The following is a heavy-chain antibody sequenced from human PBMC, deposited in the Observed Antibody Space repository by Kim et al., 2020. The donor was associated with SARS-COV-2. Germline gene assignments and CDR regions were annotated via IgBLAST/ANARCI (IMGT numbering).Heavy chain of an antibody. J-gene: IGHJ6*03. CDR1: GGSISGTGYY. D-gene: IGHD2-2*01. Sequence: SETLSLTCSVSGGSISGTGYYWTWIRQHPGKGLEWIGYIYYSGTTFYNPSLKSRVSISLDVSKNQFSLKLSSVTAADTAVYFCARSVGFCRFTSCYDFQYYYMDVWGKGTTVTVSS. CDR3: ARSVGFCRFTSCYDFQYYYMDV. V-gene: IGHV4-31*03. CDR2: IYYSGTT.